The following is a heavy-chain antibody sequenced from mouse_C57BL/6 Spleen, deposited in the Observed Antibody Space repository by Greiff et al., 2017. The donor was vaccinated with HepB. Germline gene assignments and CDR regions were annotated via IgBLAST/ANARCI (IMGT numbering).Heavy chain of an antibody. D-gene: IGHD2-5*01. CDR3: ARSDYSNFMDY. J-gene: IGHJ4*01. Sequence: EVQLQQSGPELVKPGASVKISCKASGYTFTDYYMNWVKQSHGKSLEWIGDINPNNGGTSYNQKFKGKATLTVDKSSSTAYMELRSLTSEDSAVYYCARSDYSNFMDYWGQGTSVTVSS. V-gene: IGHV1-26*01. CDR1: GYTFTDYY. CDR2: INPNNGGT.